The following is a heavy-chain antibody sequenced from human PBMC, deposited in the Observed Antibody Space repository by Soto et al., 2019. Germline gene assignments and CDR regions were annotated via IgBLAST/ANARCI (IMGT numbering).Heavy chain of an antibody. J-gene: IGHJ4*02. V-gene: IGHV1-18*01. CDR1: GYTFTSYG. Sequence: ASVKVACKASGYTFTSYGISWVRQAPGQGLEWMGWISAYNGNTNYAQKLQGRVTMTTDTSTSTAYMELRSLRSDDTAVYYCAGGRSSWPYFDYWGQGTLVPVSS. D-gene: IGHD6-13*01. CDR3: AGGRSSWPYFDY. CDR2: ISAYNGNT.